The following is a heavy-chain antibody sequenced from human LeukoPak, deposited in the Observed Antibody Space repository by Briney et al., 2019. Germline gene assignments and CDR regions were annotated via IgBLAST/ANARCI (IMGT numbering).Heavy chain of an antibody. V-gene: IGHV3-23*01. CDR2: ISGGGVST. D-gene: IGHD6-19*01. J-gene: IGHJ4*02. CDR1: GFTFSSYG. Sequence: GGSLRLSCAASGFTFSSYGMSWVRQAPEKGLQWVSAISGGGVSTYYADSVRGRFTISRDNSKNTLYLQMNSLRAEDTAVYYCARQVAAPDYWGQGTLVTVSS. CDR3: ARQVAAPDY.